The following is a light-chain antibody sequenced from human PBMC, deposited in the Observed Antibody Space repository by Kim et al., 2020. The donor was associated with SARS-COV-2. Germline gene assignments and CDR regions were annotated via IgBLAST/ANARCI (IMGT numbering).Light chain of an antibody. Sequence: QSVLTQPPSVSGAPGQRVTISCTGSSSNIGAGYDVHWYQQLPGTAPKLLIYGNSNRPSGVPDRFSGSKSGTSASLAITGLQAEDEAEYYCQSYDSSLSDWVFGGGTELTVL. V-gene: IGLV1-40*01. J-gene: IGLJ3*02. CDR3: QSYDSSLSDWV. CDR2: GNS. CDR1: SSNIGAGYD.